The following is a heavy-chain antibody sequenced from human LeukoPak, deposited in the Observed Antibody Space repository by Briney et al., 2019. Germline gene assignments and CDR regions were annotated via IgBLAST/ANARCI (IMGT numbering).Heavy chain of an antibody. D-gene: IGHD2-15*01. J-gene: IGHJ4*02. CDR3: ARARGRLLLIDY. CDR1: GGSFNNYY. CDR2: IYSSGST. Sequence: SETLSLTCTVSGGSFNNYYWNWIRQPAGKGLEWIGRIYSSGSTDYNPSLKSRVTMSVDTSKNRFSLNLTSVTAADSAVYYCARARGRLLLIDYWGQGTLVTVSS. V-gene: IGHV4-4*07.